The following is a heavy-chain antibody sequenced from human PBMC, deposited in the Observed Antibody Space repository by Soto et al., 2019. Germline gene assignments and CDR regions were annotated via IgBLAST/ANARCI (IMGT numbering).Heavy chain of an antibody. CDR2: IWHDGSEK. Sequence: GGSLRLSCAASGFTFSKYGIHWVRQAPGKGLEWVAVIWHDGSEKYYADSVKGRFTISRDNSKNTVYLQMNSLRVEDTAVYYCAKDGDRPYCSGGSCSFFDFWGQGALVTVSS. V-gene: IGHV3-33*06. CDR1: GFTFSKYG. CDR3: AKDGDRPYCSGGSCSFFDF. J-gene: IGHJ4*02. D-gene: IGHD2-15*01.